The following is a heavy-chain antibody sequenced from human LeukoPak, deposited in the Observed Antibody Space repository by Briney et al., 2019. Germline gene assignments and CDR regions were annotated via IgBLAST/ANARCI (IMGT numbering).Heavy chain of an antibody. D-gene: IGHD5-24*01. V-gene: IGHV3-20*04. CDR1: GYIFDVYG. CDR3: VRLGRDGYTYGAAY. CDR2: INWNGGST. J-gene: IGHJ1*01. Sequence: GGSLRLSCAGSGYIFDVYGMRWVRQAPGKGLEWVAGINWNGGSTGYAASVKGRCTISRDNAKTALYLEMNSLRVEDTAFYYCVRLGRDGYTYGAAYWGQGALVTVSS.